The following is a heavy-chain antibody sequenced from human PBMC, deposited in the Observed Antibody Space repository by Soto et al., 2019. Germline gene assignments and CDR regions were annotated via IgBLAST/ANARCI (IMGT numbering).Heavy chain of an antibody. CDR2: ISYDGSNK. Sequence: QVQLVESGGGVVQPGRSLRLSCAASGFTFSSYAMHWVRQAPGKGLEWVAVISYDGSNKYYADSVKGRFTISRDNSKNTLNLQMHSLRAEDTAEYYCAKEGDGGWVPRGDYFDYWGQGTLVTVSS. CDR1: GFTFSSYA. D-gene: IGHD6-19*01. V-gene: IGHV3-30-3*01. J-gene: IGHJ4*02. CDR3: AKEGDGGWVPRGDYFDY.